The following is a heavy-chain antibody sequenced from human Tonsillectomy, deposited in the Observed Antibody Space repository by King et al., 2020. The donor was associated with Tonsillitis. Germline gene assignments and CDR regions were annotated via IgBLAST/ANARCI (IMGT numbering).Heavy chain of an antibody. Sequence: VQLVESRGGVVQPGRSLRLSCAASGFSFRSYGMHWVRQAPGKGLEWVTVISFDGDRKNYADSVKGRFTISRDNSNNTLYLHMNSLSAEDTAVYYCARERLYSSGWGIDYWGQGALLTVSS. J-gene: IGHJ4*02. CDR1: GFSFRSYG. D-gene: IGHD6-19*01. CDR2: ISFDGDRK. V-gene: IGHV3-30*19. CDR3: ARERLYSSGWGIDY.